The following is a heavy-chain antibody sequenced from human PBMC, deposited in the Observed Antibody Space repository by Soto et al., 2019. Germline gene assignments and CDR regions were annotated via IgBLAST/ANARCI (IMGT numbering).Heavy chain of an antibody. CDR1: GYTFTSYY. CDR3: ARGSLQLERRRGWFDP. D-gene: IGHD1-1*01. CDR2: INPSGGST. V-gene: IGHV1-46*03. J-gene: IGHJ5*02. Sequence: QVQLVQSGAEVKKPGASVKVSCKASGYTFTSYYMHWVRQAPGQGLEWMGIINPSGGSTSYAQKFQGRVTMTRDTSTSTVYMELSSLRSEDTAVYYCARGSLQLERRRGWFDPWGQGTLVTVSS.